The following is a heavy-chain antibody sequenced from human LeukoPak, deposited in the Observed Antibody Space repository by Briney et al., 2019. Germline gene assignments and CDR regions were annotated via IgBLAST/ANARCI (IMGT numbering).Heavy chain of an antibody. CDR3: VRDFNPAGSSSGWATCAY. V-gene: IGHV4-39*02. CDR1: GGSISSSSNC. D-gene: IGHD6-19*01. J-gene: IGHJ4*02. Sequence: SETLSLTCTVSGGSISSSSNCRGWIRQPPGKGLECIGTIYYSGSSYYNPSLKSRVTIYVDTSKNQFSLKLSSVTAADTAVYYCVRDFNPAGSSSGWATCAYWGQGTLVTVSS. CDR2: IYYSGSS.